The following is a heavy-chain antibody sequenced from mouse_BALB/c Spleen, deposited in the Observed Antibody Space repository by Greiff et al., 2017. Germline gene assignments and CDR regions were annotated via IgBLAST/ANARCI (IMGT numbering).Heavy chain of an antibody. J-gene: IGHJ4*01. CDR1: GYTFTSYT. CDR2: INPSSGYT. Sequence: VQRVESGAELARPGASVKMSCKASGYTFTSYTMHWVKQRPGQGLEWIGYINPSSGYTNYNQKFKDKATLTADKSSSTAYMQLSSLTSEDSAVYYCARGGNYGDYAMDYWGQGTSVTVSS. CDR3: ARGGNYGDYAMDY. V-gene: IGHV1-4*01. D-gene: IGHD2-1*01.